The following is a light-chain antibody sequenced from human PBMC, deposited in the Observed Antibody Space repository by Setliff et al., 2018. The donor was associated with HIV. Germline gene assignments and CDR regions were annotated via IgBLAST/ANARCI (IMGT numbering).Light chain of an antibody. CDR1: KLGDKY. Sequence: SYELTQPPSVSVSPGQTATITCSGDKLGDKYACWYQQKPGQSPVLVIYQDDKRPSGTPERFSGSNSGNTATLTISATQAMDEADYYCQAWDSSSAYVFGPGTKVTVL. V-gene: IGLV3-1*01. J-gene: IGLJ1*01. CDR2: QDD. CDR3: QAWDSSSAYV.